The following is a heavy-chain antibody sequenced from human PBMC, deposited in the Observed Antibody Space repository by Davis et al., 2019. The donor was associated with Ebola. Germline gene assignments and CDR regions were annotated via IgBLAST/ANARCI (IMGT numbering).Heavy chain of an antibody. Sequence: GSLRLSCTVSGGSISSSSYYWGWIRQPPGKGLEWIGSIYYSGSTYYNPSLKSRVTISVDTSKNQFSLKLSSVTAADTAVYYCARQGIVGATWVDYWGQGTLVTVSS. V-gene: IGHV4-39*01. CDR3: ARQGIVGATWVDY. D-gene: IGHD1-26*01. CDR2: IYYSGST. CDR1: GGSISSSSYY. J-gene: IGHJ4*02.